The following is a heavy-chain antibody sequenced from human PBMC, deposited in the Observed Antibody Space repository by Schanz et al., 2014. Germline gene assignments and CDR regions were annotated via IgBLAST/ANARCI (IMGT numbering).Heavy chain of an antibody. CDR1: GFIFRSFG. V-gene: IGHV3-23*04. CDR2: ISGGGGST. D-gene: IGHD3-10*01. CDR3: AKGRFGELSAFDI. Sequence: EVQLAESGGGLVQPGGSLRLSCAASGFIFRSFGIHWVRQAPGKGLEWVSAISGGGGSTYYADSVKGRFTISRDNSKNTLYLQMNSLRAEDTAVYYCAKGRFGELSAFDIWGQGTMVTVSS. J-gene: IGHJ3*02.